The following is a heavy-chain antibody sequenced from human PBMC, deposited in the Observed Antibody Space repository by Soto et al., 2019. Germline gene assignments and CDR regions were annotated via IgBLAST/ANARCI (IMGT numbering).Heavy chain of an antibody. CDR2: IYPGDSDT. CDR1: GYSFTSYW. Sequence: GESLKISCKGSGYSFTSYWIGWVRQMPGKGLEWMGIIYPGDSDTRYSPSFQGQVTISADKSISTAYLQWSSLKASDTAMYYCARGDYGSGAMYYMDVWGKGTTVTVSS. J-gene: IGHJ6*03. V-gene: IGHV5-51*01. D-gene: IGHD3-10*01. CDR3: ARGDYGSGAMYYMDV.